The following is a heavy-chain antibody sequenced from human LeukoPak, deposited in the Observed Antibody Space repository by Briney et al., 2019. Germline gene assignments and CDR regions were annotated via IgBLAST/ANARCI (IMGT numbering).Heavy chain of an antibody. CDR2: ISSNGGST. CDR1: GFTFSSYA. J-gene: IGHJ4*02. D-gene: IGHD1-14*01. V-gene: IGHV3-64*04. Sequence: GGSLRLSCSASGFTFSSYAMHWVRQAPGKGLEYVSAISSNGGSTYYADSVKGRFTISRDNSKNTLYLQMNSLRAEDTAVYYCARAPTRAEPFDYWGQGTLVTVSS. CDR3: ARAPTRAEPFDY.